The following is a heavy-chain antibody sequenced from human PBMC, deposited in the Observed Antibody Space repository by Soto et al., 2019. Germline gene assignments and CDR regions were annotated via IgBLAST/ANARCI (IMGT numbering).Heavy chain of an antibody. Sequence: WAHHSTRKGLEWMGGIIPIFGNTNYAQKLQGRVTMTTDTSTSTAYMELRSLRSDDTAVYYCARDLKGYDFWSGYSEDYYYYGMAVWRQRTTVPVSS. CDR3: ARDLKGYDFWSGYSEDYYYYGMAV. V-gene: IGHV1-18*01. CDR2: IIPIFGNT. D-gene: IGHD3-3*01. J-gene: IGHJ6*02.